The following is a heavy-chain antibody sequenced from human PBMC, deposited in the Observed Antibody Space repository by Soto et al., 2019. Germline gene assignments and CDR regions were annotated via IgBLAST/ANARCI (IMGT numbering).Heavy chain of an antibody. CDR3: ARQAYCGGDCYSSYFDY. D-gene: IGHD2-21*02. CDR1: GGSFSGYY. CDR2: INHSGST. V-gene: IGHV4-34*01. J-gene: IGHJ4*02. Sequence: QVQLQQWGAGLLKPSETLSLTCAVYGGSFSGYYWSWIRQPPGKGLEWIGEINHSGSTNYNPSLKSRVTISVDTSKNQFSLKLSSVTAAATAVYYCARQAYCGGDCYSSYFDYWGQGTLVTVSS.